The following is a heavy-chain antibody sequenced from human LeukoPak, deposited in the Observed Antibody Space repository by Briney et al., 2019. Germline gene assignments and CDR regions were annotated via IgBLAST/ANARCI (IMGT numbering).Heavy chain of an antibody. CDR1: GFTFSSYA. V-gene: IGHV3-23*01. Sequence: GSLRLSCAASGFTFSSYAMSWVRQAPGKGLEWVSAISGSGGSTYYADSAKGRFTISRDNSKNTLYLQMNSLRAEDTAVYYCAKGGAYCGGDCYLGPFDYWGQGTLVTVSS. CDR3: AKGGAYCGGDCYLGPFDY. J-gene: IGHJ4*02. D-gene: IGHD2-21*02. CDR2: ISGSGGST.